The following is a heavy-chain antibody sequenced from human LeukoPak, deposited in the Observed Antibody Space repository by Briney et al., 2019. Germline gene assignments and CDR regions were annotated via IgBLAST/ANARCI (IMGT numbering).Heavy chain of an antibody. J-gene: IGHJ4*02. CDR3: ASLGVVRGVTIDY. Sequence: SVKVSCNASGGTFSSYAISWVPQAPGHGLEWMGGIIPIFGTANYAQKFQGRVTITADKSTSTAYMELSSLRSEDTAVYYCASLGVVRGVTIDYWGQGTLVTVSS. D-gene: IGHD3-10*01. CDR2: IIPIFGTA. CDR1: GGTFSSYA. V-gene: IGHV1-69*06.